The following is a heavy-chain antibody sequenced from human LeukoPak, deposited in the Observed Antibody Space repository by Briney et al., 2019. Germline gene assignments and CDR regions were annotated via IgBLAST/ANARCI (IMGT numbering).Heavy chain of an antibody. V-gene: IGHV4-34*01. D-gene: IGHD5-18*01. J-gene: IGHJ6*03. CDR2: ISHSGST. CDR3: ARGRRYSIGYYYYMDV. Sequence: SETLSLTCAVYGGSFSGYYWTWIRQPPGEGLEWIGEISHSGSTKYNPSLKSRVTISVDTSKNQFSLKLSSVTAADTAVYYCARGRRYSIGYYYYMDVWDKGTTVTVSS. CDR1: GGSFSGYY.